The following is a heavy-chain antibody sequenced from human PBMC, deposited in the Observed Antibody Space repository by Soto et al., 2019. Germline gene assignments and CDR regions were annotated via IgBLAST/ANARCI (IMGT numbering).Heavy chain of an antibody. V-gene: IGHV3-66*01. CDR3: ARDVDLAGLDY. J-gene: IGHJ4*02. CDR1: GLDVGSKC. Sequence: PGGSMRVSCAAAGLDVGSKCMSWVRQAPGKGLQWVSVVYAGDNTYYADSVKGRFTVSRDTSKNTVYLQMNSLRADDTAVYYCARDVDLAGLDYWGQGTRVTVSS. CDR2: VYAGDNT. D-gene: IGHD6-19*01.